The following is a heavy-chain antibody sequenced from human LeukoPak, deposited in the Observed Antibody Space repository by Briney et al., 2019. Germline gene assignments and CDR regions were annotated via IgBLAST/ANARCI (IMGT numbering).Heavy chain of an antibody. CDR3: ARVASGSDSWYFDL. Sequence: PGGSLRLSCATSGFTFDDYVMHWVRQAPGKGLEWVSLISWDGGSIYYADSVRGRFTISRDNAKHSVFLRMNSLRVEDTAVYYCARVASGSDSWYFDLWGRGTLVTVSS. CDR2: ISWDGGSI. D-gene: IGHD5-12*01. V-gene: IGHV3-43D*03. J-gene: IGHJ2*01. CDR1: GFTFDDYV.